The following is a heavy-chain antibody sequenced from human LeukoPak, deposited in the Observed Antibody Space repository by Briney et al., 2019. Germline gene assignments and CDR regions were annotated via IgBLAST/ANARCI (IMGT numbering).Heavy chain of an antibody. CDR3: TTAPSYYNFNSFDY. Sequence: MAGGSLRLSCSASGLSFSNAWMSWVRQTPGKGLEWIGRIKSKSDGDSVDYAAPVKCRITISRDDWKNTLLLEMTTLKTEDTGVYFCTTAPSYYNFNSFDYWGQRTVVTVSS. V-gene: IGHV3-15*01. CDR1: GLSFSNAW. CDR2: IKSKSDGDSV. J-gene: IGHJ4*02. D-gene: IGHD1-1*01.